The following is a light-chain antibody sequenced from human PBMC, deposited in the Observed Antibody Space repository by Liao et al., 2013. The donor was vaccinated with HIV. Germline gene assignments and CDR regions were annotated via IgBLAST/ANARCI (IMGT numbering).Light chain of an antibody. CDR1: NIGSKS. V-gene: IGLV3-21*01. CDR3: QVWDSSSYHPV. J-gene: IGLJ2*01. CDR2: YDN. Sequence: SYELTQPPSVSVAPGKTARITCGGNNIGSKSVHWYQQKPGQAPVLVIYYDNDRPSGIPERFSGSNSGNTATLTISRVEAGDEADYYCQVWDSSSYHPVFGGGTKLTVL.